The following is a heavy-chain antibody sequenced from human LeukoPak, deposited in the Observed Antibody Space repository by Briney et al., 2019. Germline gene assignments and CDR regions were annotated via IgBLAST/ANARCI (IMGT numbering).Heavy chain of an antibody. D-gene: IGHD6-13*01. CDR1: GFAFSSYA. J-gene: IGHJ4*02. CDR3: ARDRTSSSWWNSGRYFDY. V-gene: IGHV3-23*01. CDR2: ISGSGGST. Sequence: GGSLRLSCAASGFAFSSYAMSWVRQAPGKGLEWVSAISGSGGSTYYADSVKGRFTISRDNSKNTLYLQMNSLRSEDTAVYYCARDRTSSSWWNSGRYFDYWGQGTLVTVSS.